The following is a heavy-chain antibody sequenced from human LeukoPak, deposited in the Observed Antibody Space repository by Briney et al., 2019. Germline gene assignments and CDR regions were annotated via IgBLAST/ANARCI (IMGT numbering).Heavy chain of an antibody. Sequence: MSSETLSLTCTVSGGSISSGDYYWSWIRQPPGKGLEWIGYIYYSGSTNYNPSLKSRVTISVDTSKNQFSLKLSSVTAADTAVYYCARNRGYSYGYPFDYWGQGTLVTVSS. CDR2: IYYSGST. J-gene: IGHJ4*02. D-gene: IGHD5-18*01. V-gene: IGHV4-61*08. CDR3: ARNRGYSYGYPFDY. CDR1: GGSISSGDYY.